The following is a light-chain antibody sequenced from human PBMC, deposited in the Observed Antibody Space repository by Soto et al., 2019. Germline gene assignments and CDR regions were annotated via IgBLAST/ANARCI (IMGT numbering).Light chain of an antibody. CDR1: SSDVGTYKY. Sequence: QSALTQPASVSGSPGQSITISCTGSSSDVGTYKYVSWYQQHPGEAPKLMIYEVSNRPSGVSDRFSGSKSGNTASLTISGLQTADEADYYCSSYTSGSTLVFATGTKLTVL. J-gene: IGLJ1*01. CDR3: SSYTSGSTLV. V-gene: IGLV2-14*01. CDR2: EVS.